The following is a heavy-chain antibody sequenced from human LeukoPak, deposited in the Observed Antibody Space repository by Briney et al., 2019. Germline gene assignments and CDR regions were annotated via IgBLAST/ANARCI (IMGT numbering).Heavy chain of an antibody. J-gene: IGHJ4*02. CDR3: VKEYHSRGFGAYFDY. CDR2: ISSDGSIK. V-gene: IGHV3-30*18. D-gene: IGHD3-3*01. Sequence: GGSLRLSCTASKFTFSHYGMQWVRQAPGKGLEWFAVISSDGSIKVYADSVKGRFTLSRDNSINTVDLQVNSLRAEDTAVYYCVKEYHSRGFGAYFDYWGQGTLVTVSS. CDR1: KFTFSHYG.